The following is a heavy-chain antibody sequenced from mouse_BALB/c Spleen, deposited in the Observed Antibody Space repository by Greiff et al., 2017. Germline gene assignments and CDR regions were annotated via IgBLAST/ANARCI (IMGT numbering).Heavy chain of an antibody. Sequence: VQLQQSGAELVKPGASVKLSCKTSGYTFTSSWIQWVKQRPGQGLGWIGEIFPGTGTTYYNEKFKGKATLTIDTSSSTAYMQLSSLTSEDSAVYFCASGGRAWFAYGGQGTLVTVSA. CDR3: ASGGRAWFAY. V-gene: IGHV1S132*01. J-gene: IGHJ3*01. CDR1: GYTFTSSW. CDR2: IFPGTGTT.